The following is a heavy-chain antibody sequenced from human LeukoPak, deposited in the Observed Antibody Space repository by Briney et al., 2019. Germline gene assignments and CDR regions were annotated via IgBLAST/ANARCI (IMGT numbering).Heavy chain of an antibody. V-gene: IGHV3-15*01. J-gene: IGHJ4*02. CDR1: GFTFSDVW. Sequence: PGGTLRLSCAASGFTFSDVWTSWVRQAPGKGLEWVGRISSAAHGGTTDYAAPVKGTFTITRDDSKSTLYRQMNSLKTDDTAVYFCAEGLDYWGQGTLVTVSS. CDR3: AEGLDY. CDR2: ISSAAHGGTT.